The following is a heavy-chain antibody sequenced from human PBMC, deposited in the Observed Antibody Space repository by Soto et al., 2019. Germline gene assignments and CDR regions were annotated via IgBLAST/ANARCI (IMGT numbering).Heavy chain of an antibody. Sequence: PSETLSLTCTVSGGSVSSGSYYWSWIRQPPGKGLEWIGYIYYSGSTNYNPSLKSRVTISVDTSKNQFSLKLSSVTAAETAVYYCARDSSSFDFDYWGKGTLGTV. CDR3: ARDSSSFDFDY. D-gene: IGHD6-6*01. CDR1: GGSVSSGSYY. CDR2: IYYSGST. V-gene: IGHV4-61*01. J-gene: IGHJ4*02.